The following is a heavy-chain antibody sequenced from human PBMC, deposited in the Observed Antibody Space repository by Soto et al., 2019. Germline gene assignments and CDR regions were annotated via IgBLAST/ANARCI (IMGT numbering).Heavy chain of an antibody. CDR2: ISGSGGST. Sequence: EVQLLESGGGLVQPGGSLRLSCAASRFTFSSYAMSWVRQATGKGLEWVSAISGSGGSTYYADSVKGRFTISRDNSKNTLYLQMNSLRAEDTAVYYCAKDRAGGMGGAFFDYWGQGTLVTVSS. CDR1: RFTFSSYA. D-gene: IGHD2-15*01. CDR3: AKDRAGGMGGAFFDY. V-gene: IGHV3-23*01. J-gene: IGHJ4*02.